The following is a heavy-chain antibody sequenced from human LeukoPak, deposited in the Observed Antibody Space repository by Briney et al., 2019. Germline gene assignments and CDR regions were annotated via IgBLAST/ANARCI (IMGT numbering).Heavy chain of an antibody. D-gene: IGHD3-16*01. Sequence: GGSLRLSCAASGFTFSYYYMSWIRQAPGKGREGVPYISSSGSTIYYAHSVKGRFTISRDNAKNSLYLQMNSLRAEDAALYYRARDYVFPDVWGQGTTVTVSS. CDR3: ARDYVFPDV. J-gene: IGHJ6*02. CDR1: GFTFSYYY. V-gene: IGHV3-11*01. CDR2: ISSSGSTI.